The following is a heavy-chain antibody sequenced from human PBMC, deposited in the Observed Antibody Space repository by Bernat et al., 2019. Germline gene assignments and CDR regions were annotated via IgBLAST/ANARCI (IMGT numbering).Heavy chain of an antibody. J-gene: IGHJ4*02. V-gene: IGHV3-30*18. CDR2: ISYDGSNK. Sequence: QVQLVESGGGVVQPGRSLRLSCAASGFTFSSYGMHWVRQAPGKGLEWVAVISYDGSNKSYADSVKGLFTISSDNSKTTLYLQMNSLRAEDTAVYYCAKDSGTYDSSGYSLGYWGQGTLVTVSS. D-gene: IGHD3-22*01. CDR1: GFTFSSYG. CDR3: AKDSGTYDSSGYSLGY.